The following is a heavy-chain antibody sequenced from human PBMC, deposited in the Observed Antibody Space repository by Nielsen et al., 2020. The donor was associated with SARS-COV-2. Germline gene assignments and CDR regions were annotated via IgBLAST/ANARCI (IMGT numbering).Heavy chain of an antibody. D-gene: IGHD6-6*01. CDR1: GGSISSSSYY. J-gene: IGHJ6*03. CDR2: IYYSGST. V-gene: IGHV4-39*07. CDR3: ARDPIYSSSSHPDYYYYYYMDV. Sequence: SETLSLTCTVSGGSISSSSYYWGWIRQPPGKGLEWIGSIYYSGSTYYNPSLKSRVTISVDTSKNQFSLKLSSVTAADTAVYYCARDPIYSSSSHPDYYYYYYMDVWGKGTTVTVSS.